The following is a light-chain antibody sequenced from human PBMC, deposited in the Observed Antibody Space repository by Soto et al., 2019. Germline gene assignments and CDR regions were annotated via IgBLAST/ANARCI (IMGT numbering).Light chain of an antibody. CDR3: SSWDDNLDAVV. CDR1: SSNIGSNT. J-gene: IGLJ1*01. Sequence: QSALTQPPSASGTPGQRVTISCSGSSSNIGSNTVNWYQQLPGTAPKLLIYTNDQRPSGVPDRFSGSRSGTSASLAISGLQFEDEADYHCSSWDDNLDAVVFGAGTRSPS. V-gene: IGLV1-44*01. CDR2: TND.